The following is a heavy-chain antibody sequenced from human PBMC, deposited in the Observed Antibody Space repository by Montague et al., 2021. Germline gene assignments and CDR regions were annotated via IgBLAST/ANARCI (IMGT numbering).Heavy chain of an antibody. CDR2: ITSDGSDT. V-gene: IGHV3-74*01. D-gene: IGHD5-18*01. Sequence: SLRLSCAASGFSFSSLWMHWVRQAPGKGLVWVSQITSDGSDTNYADSVKGRFTISRDNAKSTLYLQMNSLRDEDTAVYYRARDRPTAWFDSWGQGTLVTVSS. J-gene: IGHJ5*01. CDR3: ARDRPTAWFDS. CDR1: GFSFSSLW.